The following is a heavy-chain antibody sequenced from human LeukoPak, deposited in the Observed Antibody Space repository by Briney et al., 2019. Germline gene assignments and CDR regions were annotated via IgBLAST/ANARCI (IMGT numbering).Heavy chain of an antibody. V-gene: IGHV4-38-2*02. CDR1: GYSISNRYY. D-gene: IGHD5-24*01. Sequence: SETLSLTCTVSGYSISNRYYWGWLRQPPGKGLEWIGSIYHSGSTDYNASLKSRVTISVDTSKNQFSLKLSSVTDADTAMYYCARSFYNTGGWFDPWGQGTLVTVSS. CDR3: ARSFYNTGGWFDP. J-gene: IGHJ5*02. CDR2: IYHSGST.